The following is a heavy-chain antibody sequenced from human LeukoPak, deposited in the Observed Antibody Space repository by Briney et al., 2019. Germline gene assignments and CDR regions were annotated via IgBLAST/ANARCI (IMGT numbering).Heavy chain of an antibody. J-gene: IGHJ4*02. V-gene: IGHV3-23*01. Sequence: PGGSLRLSCAASGFTFSNYAMGWVRQFPGKGLEWVSAISGGGGSTYYADSVKGRFTISRDNSKNTLYLQMNSLRAEDTAVYYCARALWFGSRIPDYWGQGTLVTVSS. CDR3: ARALWFGSRIPDY. D-gene: IGHD3-10*01. CDR1: GFTFSNYA. CDR2: ISGGGGST.